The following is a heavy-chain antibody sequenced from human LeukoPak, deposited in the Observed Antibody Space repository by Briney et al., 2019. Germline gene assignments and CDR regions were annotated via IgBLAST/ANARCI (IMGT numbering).Heavy chain of an antibody. CDR2: ISGSGGST. J-gene: IGHJ4*02. Sequence: GGSLRLSCTASGFTFGDYAMSWVRQAPGKGLEWVSAISGSGGSTYYADSVKGRFTISRDNSKNTLYLQMNSLRAEDTAVYYCAKSIAVAGTSDYWGQGTLVTVSS. CDR3: AKSIAVAGTSDY. V-gene: IGHV3-23*01. D-gene: IGHD6-19*01. CDR1: GFTFGDYA.